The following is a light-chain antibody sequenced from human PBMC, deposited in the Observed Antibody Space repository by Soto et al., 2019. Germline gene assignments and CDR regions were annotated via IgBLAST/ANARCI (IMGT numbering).Light chain of an antibody. CDR1: SSDVGSYNL. J-gene: IGLJ1*01. V-gene: IGLV2-23*02. CDR3: CSYAGSSTLDV. Sequence: QSALTQPASVSGSPGQSITISCPGTSSDVGSYNLVSWYQQHPGKAPKLMIYEVSKRPSGVSNRFSGSKSGNTASLTISGLQAEDEADYYCCSYAGSSTLDVFGTGTKLTVL. CDR2: EVS.